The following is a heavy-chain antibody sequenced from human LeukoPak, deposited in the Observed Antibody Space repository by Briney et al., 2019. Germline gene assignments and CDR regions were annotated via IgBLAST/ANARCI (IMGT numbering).Heavy chain of an antibody. CDR1: GGSISSSSYY. V-gene: IGHV4-39*01. CDR3: ARLAQQLVLYYYYYMDV. CDR2: IYYSGST. D-gene: IGHD6-13*01. Sequence: SETLSLTCTVSGGSISSSSYYWGWIRQPPGKGLEWIGSIYYSGSTYYNPSLKSRVTISVDTSKNQFSLKLSSVTAADTAVYYCARLAQQLVLYYYYYMDVWGKGTTVTISS. J-gene: IGHJ6*03.